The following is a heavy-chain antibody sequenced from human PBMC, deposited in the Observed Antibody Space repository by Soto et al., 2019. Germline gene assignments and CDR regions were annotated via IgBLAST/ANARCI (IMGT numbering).Heavy chain of an antibody. V-gene: IGHV3-33*01. CDR3: ARVRSSQWLLTDY. D-gene: IGHD3-22*01. J-gene: IGHJ4*02. CDR1: GFTFSNYG. CDR2: IWYDGSNK. Sequence: QVQLVESGGGVVQPGRSLRLSCAASGFTFSNYGMHWVRQTPGKGLEWVAVIWYDGSNKYYADSVKGRFTISRDNSKNTLYLQMNSLRAEDTAVYYCARVRSSQWLLTDYWGQGTLVTVSS.